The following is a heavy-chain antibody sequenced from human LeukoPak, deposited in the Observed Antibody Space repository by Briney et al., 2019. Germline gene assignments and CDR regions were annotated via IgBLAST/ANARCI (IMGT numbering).Heavy chain of an antibody. D-gene: IGHD3-22*01. J-gene: IGHJ3*02. CDR1: GFTFNDHA. CDR2: INWNSDNI. V-gene: IGHV3-9*01. CDR3: ARASYYYDTTGLGAVDI. Sequence: PGGSLRLSCAASGFTFNDHAMYWVRHAPGKGLGWVSGINWNSDNIGYADSVKGRFTISRDDAKNSLFLQMNSLRTEDTALYYCARASYYYDTTGLGAVDIWGQGTMVTVSS.